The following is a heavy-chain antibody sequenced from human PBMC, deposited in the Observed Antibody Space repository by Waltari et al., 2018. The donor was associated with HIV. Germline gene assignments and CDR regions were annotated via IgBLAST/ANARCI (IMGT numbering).Heavy chain of an antibody. CDR3: ARDGYYYDSSGYSSYFDY. Sequence: QVQLVQSGAEVKKPGASVKVSCKASGYTFTRYAMHWVRQAPGPRLEWMGWSNAGNGNTKYSQKFQGRVTITRDTSASTAYMELSSLRSEDTAVYYCARDGYYYDSSGYSSYFDYWGQGTLVTVSS. D-gene: IGHD3-22*01. V-gene: IGHV1-3*01. J-gene: IGHJ4*02. CDR1: GYTFTRYA. CDR2: SNAGNGNT.